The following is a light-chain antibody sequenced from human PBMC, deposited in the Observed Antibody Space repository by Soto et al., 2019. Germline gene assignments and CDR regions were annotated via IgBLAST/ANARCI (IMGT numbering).Light chain of an antibody. V-gene: IGLV2-8*01. Sequence: QSVLTQPASASGSPGQSVTISCTGTNSDIGVYDFVSWYQHHPGKAPRLIIYEVAQRPSGVPDRFSGSKSGNTASLTVSGLQAADEADYYCTSYAGSNTYVFGSGTKLTVL. CDR3: TSYAGSNTYV. J-gene: IGLJ1*01. CDR2: EVA. CDR1: NSDIGVYDF.